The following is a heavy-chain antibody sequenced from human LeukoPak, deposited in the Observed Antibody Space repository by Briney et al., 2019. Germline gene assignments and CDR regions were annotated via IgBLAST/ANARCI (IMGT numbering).Heavy chain of an antibody. J-gene: IGHJ4*01. Sequence: ASVKVSCKASGYTFTGYYMHWVRQAPGQGLEWMGGINPNIGSTNYAQKFQGRVTMTGDTSTSTAYMELSRLRSEDTAVYYCARDGGSGRYYSELDCWGEGTLVTVSS. D-gene: IGHD1-26*01. CDR2: INPNIGST. CDR1: GYTFTGYY. CDR3: ARDGGSGRYYSELDC. V-gene: IGHV1-2*02.